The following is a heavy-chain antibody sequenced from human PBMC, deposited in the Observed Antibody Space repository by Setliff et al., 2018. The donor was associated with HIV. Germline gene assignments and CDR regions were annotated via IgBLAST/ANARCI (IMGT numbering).Heavy chain of an antibody. CDR2: LYYSGDT. CDR3: ARHVDSDGSGNPDWFDP. J-gene: IGHJ5*02. D-gene: IGHD3-22*01. CDR1: GDSVNSESYF. V-gene: IGHV4-39*01. Sequence: PSETLSLTCTVSGDSVNSESYFWGWIRQSPRKGLEWIGTLYYSGDTHYNPYLKSRATISVDTSKNQFSLNLNFVTAADTAVYYCARHVDSDGSGNPDWFDPWGQGTLVTVSS.